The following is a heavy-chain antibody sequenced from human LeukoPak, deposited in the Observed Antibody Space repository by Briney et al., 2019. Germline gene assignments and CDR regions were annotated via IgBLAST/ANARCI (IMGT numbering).Heavy chain of an antibody. D-gene: IGHD3-22*01. J-gene: IGHJ4*02. CDR1: GGSISSSY. CDR2: MYYSGST. Sequence: SETLSLTCTVSGGSISSSYWTWIRQPPGKGLEWIGSMYYSGSTYYNSSLKSRVTISEDTSKNQFSLKLTSVTAADTAVYYCARQYYDSTGYYYFDYWGQGTLVTVSS. CDR3: ARQYYDSTGYYYFDY. V-gene: IGHV4-59*05.